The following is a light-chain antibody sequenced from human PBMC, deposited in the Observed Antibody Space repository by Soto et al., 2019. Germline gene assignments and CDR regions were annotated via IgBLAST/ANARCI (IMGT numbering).Light chain of an antibody. CDR3: QQRSNWPPQIT. CDR2: DAS. V-gene: IGKV3-11*01. CDR1: QNLGTLY. J-gene: IGKJ5*01. Sequence: EIVLTQSPGTLSLSPGERGTLSCRASQNLGTLYLAWFQQKPGQAPRLLIYDASNRATGIPARFSGSGSGTDFTLTISSLEPEDFAVYYCQQRSNWPPQITFGQGTRLEIK.